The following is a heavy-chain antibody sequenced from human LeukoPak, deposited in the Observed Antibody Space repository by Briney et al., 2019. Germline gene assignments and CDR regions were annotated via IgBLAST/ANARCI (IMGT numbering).Heavy chain of an antibody. CDR1: GDSVSSDYL. J-gene: IGHJ4*02. Sequence: SETLSLTCTVSGDSVSSDYLWGWVRQPPGKGLEWIGSTYHSGCTYYNPSLKSRVTISIDTSKNQFSLRLSSVTAADTAVYYCVRRKADSSGYYYVDFWGQGTLVTVSS. V-gene: IGHV4-38-2*02. D-gene: IGHD3-22*01. CDR3: VRRKADSSGYYYVDF. CDR2: TYHSGCT.